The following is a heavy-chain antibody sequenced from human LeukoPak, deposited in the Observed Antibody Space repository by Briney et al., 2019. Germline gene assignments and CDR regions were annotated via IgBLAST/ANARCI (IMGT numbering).Heavy chain of an antibody. CDR2: INPSGGSA. J-gene: IGHJ4*02. V-gene: IGHV1-46*01. CDR1: GYTFTSYY. CDR3: ARAAPAPHSGSLCYFDY. Sequence: ASVKVSCKASGYTFTSYYMHWVRQAPGQGLEWMGIINPSGGSASYAQKFQGRVTITADESTSTAYMELSSLRSEDTAVYYCARAAPAPHSGSLCYFDYWGQGTLVTVSS. D-gene: IGHD1-26*01.